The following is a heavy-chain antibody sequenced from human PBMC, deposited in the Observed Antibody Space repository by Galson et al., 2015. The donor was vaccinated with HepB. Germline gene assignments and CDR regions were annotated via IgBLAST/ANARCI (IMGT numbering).Heavy chain of an antibody. CDR3: ARHSNNWNDFVGMGASDY. V-gene: IGHV5-51*01. J-gene: IGHJ4*02. D-gene: IGHD1-1*01. CDR2: IYPGDSDT. CDR1: GYSFTSYW. Sequence: QSGAEVKKPGESLRISCKGSGYSFTSYWISWVRQMPGKGLEWMGIIYPGDSDTRYSPSFQGQVTISADKSISTAYLQWSSLKASDTAMYYCARHSNNWNDFVGMGASDYWGQGTLVTVSS.